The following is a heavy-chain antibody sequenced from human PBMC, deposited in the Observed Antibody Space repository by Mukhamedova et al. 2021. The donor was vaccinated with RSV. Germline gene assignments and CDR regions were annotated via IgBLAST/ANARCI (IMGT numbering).Heavy chain of an antibody. V-gene: IGHV3-33*01. J-gene: IGHJ6*03. CDR2: WYDGSHE. D-gene: IGHD2-2*01. Sequence: WYDGSHEYYADSVKGRFTISRDNSKSTLYLQMNSLRVEDTAVYYCAREAYSTSWRYYYYYMDVWGRGTTVTVSS. CDR3: AREAYSTSWRYYYYYMDV.